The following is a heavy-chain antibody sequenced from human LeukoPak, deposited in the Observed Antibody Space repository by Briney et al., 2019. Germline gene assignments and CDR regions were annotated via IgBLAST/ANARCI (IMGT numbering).Heavy chain of an antibody. CDR3: ARSVSSGYSYGGGDFDY. D-gene: IGHD5-18*01. CDR2: IYPGDSDT. V-gene: IGHV5-51*01. Sequence: GESLKISCKGSGYSFTGYWIGWVRQMPGKGLEWMGIIYPGDSDTRYSPSFQGQVTISADKSISTAYLQWSSLKASDTAMYYCARSVSSGYSYGGGDFDYWGQGTLVTVSS. CDR1: GYSFTGYW. J-gene: IGHJ4*02.